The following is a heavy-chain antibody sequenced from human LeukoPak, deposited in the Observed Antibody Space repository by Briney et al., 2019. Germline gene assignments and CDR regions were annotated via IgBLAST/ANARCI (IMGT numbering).Heavy chain of an antibody. Sequence: ASVKVSCKASGYTFTGYFMHWVRQAPGQGLEWMGWITPNTGGTNYAQKFQGRVTMTRDTSISTAYMELSSLRSEDTAVYYCARSGSYPYNSLYFDYWGQGTLVTVSS. CDR3: ARSGSYPYNSLYFDY. V-gene: IGHV1-2*02. CDR1: GYTFTGYF. D-gene: IGHD1-26*01. J-gene: IGHJ4*02. CDR2: ITPNTGGT.